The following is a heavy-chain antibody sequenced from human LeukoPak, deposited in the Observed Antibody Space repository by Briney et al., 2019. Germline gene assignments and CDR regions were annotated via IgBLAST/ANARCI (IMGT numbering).Heavy chain of an antibody. V-gene: IGHV3-30-3*01. J-gene: IGHJ4*02. CDR3: AKIVEGGIDY. D-gene: IGHD1-26*01. CDR2: ISYDGSNI. Sequence: GRSLRLSCAASGFTFSSYAMHWVRQAPGKGLEWVAVISYDGSNIYYADSVKGRFTISRDNSKNTLYLQMNSLRAEDTAVYYCAKIVEGGIDYWGQGTLVTVSS. CDR1: GFTFSSYA.